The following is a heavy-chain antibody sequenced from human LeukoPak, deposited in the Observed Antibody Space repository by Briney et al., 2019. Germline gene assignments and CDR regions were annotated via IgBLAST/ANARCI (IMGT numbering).Heavy chain of an antibody. V-gene: IGHV7-4-1*02. D-gene: IGHD6-13*01. Sequence: ASVKVSCKASGYTFTSYAMNWVRQAPGQGLEWMGWINTNTGNPTYAQGFTGRFVFSLDTSVSTAYLQISSLKAEDTAVYYCARDPAAAGSPHRDYYYYGMDVWGQGTTVTVSS. CDR2: INTNTGNP. J-gene: IGHJ6*02. CDR1: GYTFTSYA. CDR3: ARDPAAAGSPHRDYYYYGMDV.